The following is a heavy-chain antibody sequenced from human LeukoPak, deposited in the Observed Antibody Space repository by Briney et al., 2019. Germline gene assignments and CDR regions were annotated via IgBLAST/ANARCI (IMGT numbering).Heavy chain of an antibody. Sequence: PGGSLRLSCAASGFTFRDYFMSWIRQAPGKGLEWVAYTNTAGNTIYYADSMKGRFTISRDNAKNSLYLQMNTLRAKDTAVYYCARATYDSSAVDAFDIWGQGTMVTVSP. J-gene: IGHJ3*02. V-gene: IGHV3-11*01. CDR3: ARATYDSSAVDAFDI. D-gene: IGHD3-22*01. CDR1: GFTFRDYF. CDR2: TNTAGNTI.